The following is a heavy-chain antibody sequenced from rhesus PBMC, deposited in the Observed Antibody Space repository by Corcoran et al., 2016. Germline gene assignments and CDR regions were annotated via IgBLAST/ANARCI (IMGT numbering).Heavy chain of an antibody. V-gene: IGHV3S11*01. CDR1: GFPFRNCW. J-gene: IGHJ4*01. CDR2: IKSKADGGTA. Sequence: EVQLVASGGGLVQPGGSLRLSCAASGFPFRNCWLPWVRPAPGKGLAWVGFIKSKADGGTAAYADSVKGRFTISRDDSKNTLYLQMNSLKTEDTAVYYGARGLVGYWGQGVLVTVSS. D-gene: IGHD1-44*01. CDR3: ARGLVGY.